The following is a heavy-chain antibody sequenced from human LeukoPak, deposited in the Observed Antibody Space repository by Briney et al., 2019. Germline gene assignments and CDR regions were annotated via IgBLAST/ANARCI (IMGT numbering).Heavy chain of an antibody. CDR3: ARMRVDWNYSSAFDI. Sequence: PSETLSLTCTVSGGSISSYYWSWIRQPPGKGLEWIGYIYYSGSTNYNPSLKSRVTISVDTSKNQFSLKLSSVTAADTAVYYCARMRVDWNYSSAFDIWGQGTMVTVSS. CDR2: IYYSGST. J-gene: IGHJ3*02. CDR1: GGSISSYY. V-gene: IGHV4-59*01. D-gene: IGHD1-7*01.